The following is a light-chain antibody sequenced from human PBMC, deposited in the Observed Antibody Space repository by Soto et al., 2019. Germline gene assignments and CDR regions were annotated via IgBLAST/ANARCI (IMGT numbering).Light chain of an antibody. CDR3: QQYNNWPPLT. CDR1: QSVSSN. V-gene: IGKV3-15*01. J-gene: IGKJ4*01. Sequence: EIVMTQSPATLSVSPGERATLSCRASQSVSSNLAWYQQKPGQAPRLLIYGASTRATGIPARFSGSGSGTEFTLTISSLQSEEFAVYYCQQYNNWPPLTFGGGTKVEI. CDR2: GAS.